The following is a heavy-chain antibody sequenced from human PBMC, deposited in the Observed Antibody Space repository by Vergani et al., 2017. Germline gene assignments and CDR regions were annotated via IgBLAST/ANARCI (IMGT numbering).Heavy chain of an antibody. CDR3: ARGYGDYYYYGVDV. Sequence: QVQLQESGPGLVKPSETLSLTCTVSGGSISSYYWSWIRQPPGKGLEWLGYIYYSGSTSYNPSLKSPVTISVDTSKSHFSLNLSSVTAADTAVYYCARGYGDYYYYGVDVWGQGTTVTVSS. CDR2: IYYSGST. D-gene: IGHD4-17*01. V-gene: IGHV4-59*01. CDR1: GGSISSYY. J-gene: IGHJ6*02.